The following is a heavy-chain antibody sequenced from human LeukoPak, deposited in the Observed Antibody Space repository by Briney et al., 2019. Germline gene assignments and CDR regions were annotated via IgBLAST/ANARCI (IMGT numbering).Heavy chain of an antibody. V-gene: IGHV3-23*01. CDR2: ISISGGTT. Sequence: SGGSLRLSCEVPGFTFSNSAMSWVRQAPGKGLEWVSGISISGGTTYYAASVKGRFTISRDNSKNTVYLQLNSLRAEDTAVYYCAKEEVPNDYWGQGTLVTVSS. D-gene: IGHD2-2*01. CDR3: AKEEVPNDY. J-gene: IGHJ4*02. CDR1: GFTFSNSA.